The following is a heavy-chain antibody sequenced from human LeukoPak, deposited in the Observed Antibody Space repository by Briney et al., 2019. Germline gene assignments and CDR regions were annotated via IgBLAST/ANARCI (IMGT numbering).Heavy chain of an antibody. J-gene: IGHJ4*02. Sequence: AGGSLRLSCAASGFTFSSYWMHWVRQAPGKGLEWVSAISGSGGSTYYADSVKGRFTISRDNSKNTLYLQMNSLRAEDTAVYYCAKVGDWNFDYWGQGTLVTVSS. CDR2: ISGSGGST. V-gene: IGHV3-23*01. CDR1: GFTFSSYW. CDR3: AKVGDWNFDY. D-gene: IGHD1-1*01.